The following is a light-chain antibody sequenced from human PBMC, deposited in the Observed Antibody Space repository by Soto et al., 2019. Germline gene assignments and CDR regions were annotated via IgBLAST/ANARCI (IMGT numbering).Light chain of an antibody. J-gene: IGLJ2*01. CDR3: CSYAGNLILV. V-gene: IGLV2-11*01. Sequence: QSALTQPRSVSGSPGQSLTISCIGASSDVGGYNYVSWYQQFPGKAPKLIIYDVTKRPSGVPDRFSGSKSGNTASLTICVLQAADAADYSCCSYAGNLILVFGGGTKLTVL. CDR1: SSDVGGYNY. CDR2: DVT.